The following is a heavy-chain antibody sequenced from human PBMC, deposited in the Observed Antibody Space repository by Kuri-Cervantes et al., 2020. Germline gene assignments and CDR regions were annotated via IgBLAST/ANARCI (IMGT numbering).Heavy chain of an antibody. Sequence: GGSLRLSCAASGFTFSNSGMHWVRQAPGKGLEWVALISYDGNNKYYPDSVKGRFTISRDNSKNTLYLQMNSLRAEDTAVYYCAKDLTPGGGDAFDIWGQGTMVTVSS. D-gene: IGHD1-14*01. J-gene: IGHJ3*02. CDR2: ISYDGNNK. CDR1: GFTFSNSG. CDR3: AKDLTPGGGDAFDI. V-gene: IGHV3-30*18.